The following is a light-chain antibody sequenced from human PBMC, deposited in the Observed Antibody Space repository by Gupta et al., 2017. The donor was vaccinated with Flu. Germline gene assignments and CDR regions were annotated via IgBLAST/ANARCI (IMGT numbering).Light chain of an antibody. Sequence: DIQMTQSPSTLSASVGDRVTITCRASQTMNTWLAWYQQKPGEAPKLLIYQASSLQNGVPSRFIGSGSGTEFTLTISSLQPDDSATYYCQQYDTYSGTFGQGTKLEIK. CDR3: QQYDTYSGT. J-gene: IGKJ2*01. CDR1: QTMNTW. V-gene: IGKV1-5*03. CDR2: QAS.